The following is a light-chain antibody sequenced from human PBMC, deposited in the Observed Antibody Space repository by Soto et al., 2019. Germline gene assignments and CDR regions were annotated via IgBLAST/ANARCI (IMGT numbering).Light chain of an antibody. CDR3: QSWGTGIGV. J-gene: IGLJ2*01. CDR1: SGHISYA. Sequence: QSVLTQSPSASASLGASVKLTCTLSSGHISYAIAWHQQQPEKGPRYLMKVNSDGSHNNGDGIPDRFSGSSSGAERYLTISSLQSDDEGDYYCQSWGTGIGVFGGGTKLTVL. CDR2: VNSDGSH. V-gene: IGLV4-69*01.